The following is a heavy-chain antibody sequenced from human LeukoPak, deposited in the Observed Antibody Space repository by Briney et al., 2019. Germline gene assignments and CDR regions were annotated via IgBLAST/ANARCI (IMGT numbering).Heavy chain of an antibody. CDR1: GYSFTSYW. V-gene: IGHV3-7*01. J-gene: IGHJ4*02. CDR3: VRESRPGGAMGLYHNLDY. Sequence: GESLKISCKGSGYSFTSYWIGWVRQMPGKGLEWVANIKEDGTEKNLVDSVKGRFTISRDNTKNLLFLEMNNLRGDDTAIYYCVRESRPGGAMGLYHNLDYWGQGTLVAVSS. CDR2: IKEDGTEK. D-gene: IGHD1-1*01.